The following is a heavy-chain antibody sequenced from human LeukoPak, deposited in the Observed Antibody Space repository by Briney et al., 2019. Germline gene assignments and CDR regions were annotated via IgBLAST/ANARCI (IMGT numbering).Heavy chain of an antibody. CDR3: ARDPRYNYGMDV. V-gene: IGHV3-74*01. J-gene: IGHJ6*02. CDR2: INSDGSST. D-gene: IGHD1-14*01. CDR1: GFTFSSYW. Sequence: GSLRLSCAASGFTFSSYWMHWVRQAPGKGLVWVSRINSDGSSTSYADSVKGRFTIPRDNAKNTLHLQMNSLRAEDTAVYYCARDPRYNYGMDVWGQGTTVTVSS.